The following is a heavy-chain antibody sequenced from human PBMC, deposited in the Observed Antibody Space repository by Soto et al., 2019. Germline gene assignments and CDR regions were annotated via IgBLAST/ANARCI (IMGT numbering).Heavy chain of an antibody. D-gene: IGHD6-6*01. Sequence: SETLSLTCAVYGGPFSGAYWSWIRQTPGKGLEWIGEINHRGSAIYNPSLKSRVSISVYASKNQFSLRVTSVTAADTAVYYCARQSLTSRHFDYWGQGTPVTVSS. J-gene: IGHJ4*02. CDR2: INHRGSA. CDR1: GGPFSGAY. V-gene: IGHV4-34*01. CDR3: ARQSLTSRHFDY.